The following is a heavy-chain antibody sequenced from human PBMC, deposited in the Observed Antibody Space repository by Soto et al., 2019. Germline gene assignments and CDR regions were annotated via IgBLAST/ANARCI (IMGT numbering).Heavy chain of an antibody. V-gene: IGHV4-59*12. D-gene: IGHD3-9*01. J-gene: IGHJ5*02. CDR1: GGSISSYY. CDR3: AKKGYFDWSNWFDP. Sequence: SETLSLTCTVSGGSISSYYWSWIRQPPGKGLEWIGYIYYSGSTNYNPSLKSRVTISVDKSKNQFSLKLSSVTAADTAVYYCAKKGYFDWSNWFDPWGQGTLVTVSS. CDR2: IYYSGST.